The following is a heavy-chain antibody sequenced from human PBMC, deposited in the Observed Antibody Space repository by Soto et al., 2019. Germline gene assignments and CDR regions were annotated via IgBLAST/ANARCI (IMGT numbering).Heavy chain of an antibody. V-gene: IGHV3-30*18. CDR3: AKDLGDYGEYGFDY. J-gene: IGHJ4*02. CDR2: ISYDGSNK. D-gene: IGHD4-17*01. Sequence: QVQLVESGGGVVQPGRSLRLSCAASGFTFSSYGMHWVRQAPGKGLEWVAGISYDGSNKYYADSVKGRFTISRDNSKNTLYLQMNSLRAEATAVYYCAKDLGDYGEYGFDYWGQGTLVTVSS. CDR1: GFTFSSYG.